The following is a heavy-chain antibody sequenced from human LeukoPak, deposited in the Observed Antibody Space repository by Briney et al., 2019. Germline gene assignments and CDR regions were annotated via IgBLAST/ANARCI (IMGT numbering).Heavy chain of an antibody. V-gene: IGHV1-2*02. CDR1: GYTFTGYY. CDR2: INPNSGGT. CDR3: ARGVGSCSSTSCYGWGTDY. Sequence: ASVKVSCKASGYTFTGYYMHWVRQAPGQGLEWMGWINPNSGGTNYAQKFQGRVTMTRDTSISTAYMELSRLRSDDTAVYYCARGVGSCSSTSCYGWGTDYWGQGTLVTVSS. D-gene: IGHD2-2*01. J-gene: IGHJ4*02.